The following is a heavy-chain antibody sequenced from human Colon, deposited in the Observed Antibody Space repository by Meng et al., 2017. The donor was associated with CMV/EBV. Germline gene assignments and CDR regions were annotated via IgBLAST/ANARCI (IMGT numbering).Heavy chain of an antibody. CDR2: ISASGNTI. V-gene: IGHV3-48*03. D-gene: IGHD2-15*01. CDR3: AKWRGYGNGMDV. CDR1: EFIFSSYE. J-gene: IGHJ6*02. Sequence: GESLKISCAASEFIFSSYELNWVRQAPGKGLEWVAQISASGNTIYYADSVKGRFTISRDNPNYSLYLQMNSLRAEDTATYYCAKWRGYGNGMDVWGQGTTVTVSS.